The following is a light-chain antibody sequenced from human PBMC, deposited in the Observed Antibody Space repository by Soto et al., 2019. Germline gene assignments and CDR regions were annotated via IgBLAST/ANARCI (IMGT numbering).Light chain of an antibody. Sequence: EIVLTQSPATLSLSPGERATLSCRASQSVGRTLAWFQQKPGQAPRLLVYGASTRATGIPARFSGSGSGTEFTLTISSLQSEDFAVYYCQQYNNWPRTFGQGTKVDI. CDR2: GAS. J-gene: IGKJ1*01. CDR3: QQYNNWPRT. CDR1: QSVGRT. V-gene: IGKV3-15*01.